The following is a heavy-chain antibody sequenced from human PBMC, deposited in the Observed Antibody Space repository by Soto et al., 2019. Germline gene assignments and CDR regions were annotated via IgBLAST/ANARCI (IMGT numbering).Heavy chain of an antibody. D-gene: IGHD6-19*01. CDR2: IKRKSDGETT. J-gene: IGHJ4*02. Sequence: EVQLVESGGGLVKPGGSLTLSCAASGFAFSNAWMHWVRQAPGTGLEWVGRIKRKSDGETTDYAAPVRGRFGISRDDSRNTLHLQMNSLRNEDPAVYYCTTGVNPWLANDYWGQGTLVTVSS. CDR3: TTGVNPWLANDY. CDR1: GFAFSNAW. V-gene: IGHV3-15*07.